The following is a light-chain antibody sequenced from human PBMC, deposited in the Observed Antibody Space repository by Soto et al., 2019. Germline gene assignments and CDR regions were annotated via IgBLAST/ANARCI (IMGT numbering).Light chain of an antibody. Sequence: QSVLTQPASLSGSPGQSITISCTGTSSDVGGYNAVSWYQQHPGRAPKLMIYDVSNRPSGISNRFSGSKSGSTASLTISGLQAEDDADYYCSSYTRSGVYVFGAGTKVTVV. J-gene: IGLJ1*01. CDR2: DVS. V-gene: IGLV2-14*01. CDR1: SSDVGGYNA. CDR3: SSYTRSGVYV.